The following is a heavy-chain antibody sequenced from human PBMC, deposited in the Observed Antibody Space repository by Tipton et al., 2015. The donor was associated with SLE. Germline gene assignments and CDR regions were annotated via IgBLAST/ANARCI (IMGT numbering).Heavy chain of an antibody. V-gene: IGHV1-2*02. CDR3: ARDLFYYDSSGYYPIPDPL. CDR1: GYTFTDYY. CDR2: INPNSGGA. D-gene: IGHD3-22*01. J-gene: IGHJ4*02. Sequence: QSGAEVKKPGASVKVSCKASGYTFTDYYLHWVRQAPGQGLEWMGWINPNSGGANSAQNFQGRVTMTRDTSISTVYMELNWLRSDDTAVSFCARDLFYYDSSGYYPIPDPLWGQGTLVTVSS.